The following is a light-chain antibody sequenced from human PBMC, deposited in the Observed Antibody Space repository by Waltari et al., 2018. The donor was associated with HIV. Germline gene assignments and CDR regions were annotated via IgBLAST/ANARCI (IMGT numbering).Light chain of an antibody. V-gene: IGKV3-11*01. CDR1: QSVSNF. CDR3: QQRSDWRRLT. J-gene: IGKJ4*01. CDR2: DAS. Sequence: IVLTQSPATLSLSPGEGATLSCRASQSVSNFLAWYQHKSGQAPRLLIFDASNRATGIPARFSGSGSGTDFTLTISSLEPEDFAVYYCQQRSDWRRLTFGGGTKLEIK.